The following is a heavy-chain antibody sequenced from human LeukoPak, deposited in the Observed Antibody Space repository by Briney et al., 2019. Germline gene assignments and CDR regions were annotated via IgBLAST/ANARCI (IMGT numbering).Heavy chain of an antibody. D-gene: IGHD6-13*01. Sequence: GASVKVSCKASGYTFTGYYMHWVRQAPGQGLEWMGWINPNSGGTKYVQKFQGRVTMTRDTSISTVYMQLSRLRSDDTAVYYCAREIAAAGISPEAWFDPWGQGTLVTVSS. CDR3: AREIAAAGISPEAWFDP. CDR1: GYTFTGYY. CDR2: INPNSGGT. J-gene: IGHJ5*02. V-gene: IGHV1-2*02.